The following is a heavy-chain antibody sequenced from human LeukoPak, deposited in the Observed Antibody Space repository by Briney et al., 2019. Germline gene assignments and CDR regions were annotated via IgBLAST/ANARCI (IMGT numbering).Heavy chain of an antibody. Sequence: GGSLRLSCAASGFTFSTYVMSWVRQAAGKGLEWVSLISGSGGGTYYADSVKGRFTISRDNSKNTLYLQMNSLRAEDTAVYYCAKGYWLSPCSSTSCSPGPFDYWGQGTLVTVSS. V-gene: IGHV3-23*01. CDR2: ISGSGGGT. CDR1: GFTFSTYV. CDR3: AKGYWLSPCSSTSCSPGPFDY. J-gene: IGHJ4*02. D-gene: IGHD2-2*01.